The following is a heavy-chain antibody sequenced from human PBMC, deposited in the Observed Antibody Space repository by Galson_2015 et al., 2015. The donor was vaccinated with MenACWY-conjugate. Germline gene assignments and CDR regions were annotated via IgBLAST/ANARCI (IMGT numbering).Heavy chain of an antibody. Sequence: SLRLSCAASGFSLSRYSMNWVRQAPGKGLEWIPYITSSSSTIYYADSVKGRFTNSRDNAKNSLYLQMNSLRAEDTAVYYCARVGYGESVTPDDYWGRGTLVTVSS. D-gene: IGHD4-17*01. CDR3: ARVGYGESVTPDDY. J-gene: IGHJ4*02. V-gene: IGHV3-48*04. CDR2: ITSSSSTI. CDR1: GFSLSRYS.